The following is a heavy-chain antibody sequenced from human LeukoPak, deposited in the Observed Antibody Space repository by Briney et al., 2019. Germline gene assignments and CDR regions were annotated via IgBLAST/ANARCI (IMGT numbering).Heavy chain of an antibody. J-gene: IGHJ4*02. Sequence: SGGSLRLSCAASGFTFSSYWMSWVRQAPGKGLEWVANIKQDVSEKYYVDSVKGRFTISRDNAKNSLYLQMNSLRAEDTAVYYCARDDITMIVVAFDYWGQGTLVTVSS. CDR3: ARDDITMIVVAFDY. D-gene: IGHD3-22*01. CDR2: IKQDVSEK. CDR1: GFTFSSYW. V-gene: IGHV3-7*01.